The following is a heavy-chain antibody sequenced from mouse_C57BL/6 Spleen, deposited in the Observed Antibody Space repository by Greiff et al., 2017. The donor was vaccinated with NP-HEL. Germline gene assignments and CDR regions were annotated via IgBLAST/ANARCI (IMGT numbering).Heavy chain of an antibody. J-gene: IGHJ3*01. Sequence: DVKLVESGGDLVKPGGSLKLSCAASGFTFSSYGMSWVRQTPDKRLEWVATISSGGSYTYYPDSVKGRFTISRDNDKNTLYLQMSSLKSEDTAMYYCARNFDFPFAYWGQGTLVTVSA. D-gene: IGHD2-4*01. CDR1: GFTFSSYG. V-gene: IGHV5-6*02. CDR2: ISSGGSYT. CDR3: ARNFDFPFAY.